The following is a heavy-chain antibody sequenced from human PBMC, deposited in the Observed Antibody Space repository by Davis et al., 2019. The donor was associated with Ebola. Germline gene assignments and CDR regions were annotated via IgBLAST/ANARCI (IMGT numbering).Heavy chain of an antibody. Sequence: GGSLRLSCAASGFTFSSYGMHWVRQAPGKGLEWVAFIRYDGSNKYYADSVKGRFTISRDNSKNTMYLQMNSLRAEDTAVYYCAKDQSSQNYYGLGNWGQGTLVTVSS. CDR3: AKDQSSQNYYGLGN. CDR2: IRYDGSNK. D-gene: IGHD3-10*01. J-gene: IGHJ4*02. CDR1: GFTFSSYG. V-gene: IGHV3-30*02.